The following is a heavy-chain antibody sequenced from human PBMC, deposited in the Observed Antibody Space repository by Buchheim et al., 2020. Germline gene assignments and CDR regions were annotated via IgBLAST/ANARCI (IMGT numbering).Heavy chain of an antibody. CDR2: ISYEGTNK. D-gene: IGHD5-18*01. CDR3: AKGTIFGYNYGYGMDV. Sequence: QVHLVESGGGVVQPGRSLRLSCAASGFIFRHYGMHWIRQAPGKGLEWVAGISYEGTNKYYAESVKGRFTTPRDDSKNTLDLQMNSLRSDDTAVYFCAKGTIFGYNYGYGMDVWGQGTT. J-gene: IGHJ6*02. CDR1: GFIFRHYG. V-gene: IGHV3-30*18.